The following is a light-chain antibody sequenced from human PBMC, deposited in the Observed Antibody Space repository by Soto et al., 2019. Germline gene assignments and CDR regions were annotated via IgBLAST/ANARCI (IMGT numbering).Light chain of an antibody. V-gene: IGLV2-8*01. CDR3: SSYAGSNRV. Sequence: QSVLTQPPSSSGSPGQSVTISCTGTSSDVGGYNYVSWYQQHPGKAPKLMIYEVSKRPSGVSDRFSGSKSGNTASLTVSGLHAYDEADYYCSSYAGSNRVFGTGTKVTVL. CDR2: EVS. CDR1: SSDVGGYNY. J-gene: IGLJ1*01.